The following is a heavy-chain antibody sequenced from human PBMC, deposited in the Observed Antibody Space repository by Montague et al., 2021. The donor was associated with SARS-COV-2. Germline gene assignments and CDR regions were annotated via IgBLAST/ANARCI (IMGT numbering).Heavy chain of an antibody. CDR3: VRERECSGGSCYGPDDDAFDI. Sequence: SETLSLTCAVYGGSFNGYYWNWIRQPPGKGLEWIGEISDIGSTTYNPSLESRLTTSVDRPKNQSSLRLTSVTAADTAVYYCVRERECSGGSCYGPDDDAFDIWGQGTVVTVSS. J-gene: IGHJ3*02. CDR1: GGSFNGYY. D-gene: IGHD2-15*01. CDR2: ISDIGST. V-gene: IGHV4-34*01.